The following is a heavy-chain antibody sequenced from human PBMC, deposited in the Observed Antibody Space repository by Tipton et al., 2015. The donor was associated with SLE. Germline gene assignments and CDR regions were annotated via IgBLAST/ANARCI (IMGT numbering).Heavy chain of an antibody. CDR3: ARVGGGVGYYYYMDV. V-gene: IGHV4-31*03. Sequence: TLSLTCTVSGGSISSSSYYWGWIRQHPGKGLEWIGYIYYSGSTYYNPSLKSRVTISVDTSKNQFSLKLSSVTAADTAVYYCARVGGGVGYYYYMDVWGKGTTVTVSS. CDR2: IYYSGST. J-gene: IGHJ6*03. D-gene: IGHD1-26*01. CDR1: GGSISSSSYY.